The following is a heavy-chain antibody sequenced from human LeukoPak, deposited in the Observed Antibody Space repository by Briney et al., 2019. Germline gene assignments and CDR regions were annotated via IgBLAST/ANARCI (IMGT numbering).Heavy chain of an antibody. D-gene: IGHD2-15*01. CDR2: INHSGST. J-gene: IGHJ3*02. V-gene: IGHV4-34*01. CDR1: GGSFSGYY. CDR3: AGDSSAAVDDAFDI. Sequence: SETLSLTCAVYGGSFSGYYWSWIRQPPGKGLEWIGEINHSGSTNYNPSLKSRVTISVDTSKNQFSLKLSSVTAADTAVYYCAGDSSAAVDDAFDIWGQGTMVTVSS.